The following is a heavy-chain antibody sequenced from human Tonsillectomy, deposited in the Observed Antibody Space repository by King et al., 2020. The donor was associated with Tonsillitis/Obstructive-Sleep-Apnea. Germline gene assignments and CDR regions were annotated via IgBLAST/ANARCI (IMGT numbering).Heavy chain of an antibody. J-gene: IGHJ3*02. CDR2: ISWKSDSI. CDR1: GFSFDDYA. CDR3: AKXLTXGXXXYXXXRDDVXVM. V-gene: IGHV3-9*01. Sequence: GQLVQSGGGLVQPGRSLRLSCEAXGFSFDDYAMHWVRQVPGKGLEWVSGISWKSDSIGYADSVKGRFTIXRDNAKNSLXLQMNSRRADDTALYYCAKXLTXGXXXYXXXRDDVXVMWGXXXMVTVSS.